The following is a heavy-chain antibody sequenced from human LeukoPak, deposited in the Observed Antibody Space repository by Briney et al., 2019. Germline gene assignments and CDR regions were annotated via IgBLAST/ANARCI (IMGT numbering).Heavy chain of an antibody. J-gene: IGHJ4*02. CDR2: ISGSGGST. Sequence: GGSLRLSCAASGFTFSSYAMSWVRQAPGKGLGWVSAISGSGGSTYYADYVKGRFTISRDNSKNTLYLQMNSLRAEDTAVYYCAKVAPVLLWFGEEIGAFDYWGQGTLVTVSS. D-gene: IGHD3-10*01. CDR3: AKVAPVLLWFGEEIGAFDY. V-gene: IGHV3-23*01. CDR1: GFTFSSYA.